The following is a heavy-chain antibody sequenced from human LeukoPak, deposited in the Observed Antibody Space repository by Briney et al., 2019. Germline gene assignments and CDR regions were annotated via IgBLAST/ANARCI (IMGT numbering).Heavy chain of an antibody. D-gene: IGHD3-22*01. CDR2: IYYSGST. CDR1: GGSISSGDYY. J-gene: IGHJ1*01. V-gene: IGHV4-30-4*02. CDR3: ARGRTYYDSSGYYAFQH. Sequence: SETLSLTCTVSGGSISSGDYYWSWIRQPPGKGLEWIGYIYYSGSTYYNPSLKSRVTISVDTSKNQFSLKLSSVTAADTAVYYCARGRTYYDSSGYYAFQHWGQGTLVTVSS.